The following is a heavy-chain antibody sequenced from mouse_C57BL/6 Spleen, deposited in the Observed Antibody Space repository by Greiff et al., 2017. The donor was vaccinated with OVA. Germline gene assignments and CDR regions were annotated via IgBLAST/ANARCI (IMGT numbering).Heavy chain of an antibody. CDR3: ARGGYYGDYAMDY. Sequence: EVKVVESGGGLVQPGGSLKLSCAASGFTFSDYYMYWVRQTPEKRLEWVAYISNGGGSTYYPDTVKGRFTISRDNAKNTLYLQMSRLKSEDTAMYYCARGGYYGDYAMDYWGQGTSVTVSS. CDR2: ISNGGGST. D-gene: IGHD1-1*01. V-gene: IGHV5-12*01. CDR1: GFTFSDYY. J-gene: IGHJ4*01.